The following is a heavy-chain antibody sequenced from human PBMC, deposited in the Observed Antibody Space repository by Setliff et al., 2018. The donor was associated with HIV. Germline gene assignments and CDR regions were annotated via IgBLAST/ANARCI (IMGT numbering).Heavy chain of an antibody. CDR2: MFASGSA. CDR1: GASIRSYY. Sequence: PSKTLSLTCTVSGASIRSYYWSWLRQPAGKGLEWIGRMFASGSANYNPSLKSRVTMSVDTSKDQFSLKLSSVTAADTAVYYCARDCVTRGAYYYYYYMDVWGKGTTVTVS. CDR3: ARDCVTRGAYYYYYYMDV. D-gene: IGHD7-27*01. J-gene: IGHJ6*03. V-gene: IGHV4-4*07.